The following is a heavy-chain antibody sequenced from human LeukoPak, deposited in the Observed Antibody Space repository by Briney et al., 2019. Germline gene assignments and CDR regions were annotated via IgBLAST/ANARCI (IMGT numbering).Heavy chain of an antibody. V-gene: IGHV4-59*01. J-gene: IGHJ3*02. CDR3: ASTRVVVDAFDI. CDR2: IYYSGST. D-gene: IGHD2-15*01. Sequence: SETLPLTCTVSGGSISSYYWSWIRQPPGKGLEWIGYIYYSGSTNYNPSLKSRVTISVDTSKNQFSLKLSSVTAADTAVYYCASTRVVVDAFDIWGQGTMVTVSS. CDR1: GGSISSYY.